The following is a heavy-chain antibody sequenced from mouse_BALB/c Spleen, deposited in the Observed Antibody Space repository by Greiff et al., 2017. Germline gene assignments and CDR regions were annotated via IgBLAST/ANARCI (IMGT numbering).Heavy chain of an antibody. V-gene: IGHV5-9-4*01. CDR2: ISSGGSYT. Sequence: EVKVEESGGGLVKPGGSLKLSCAASGFTFSSYAMSWVRQSPEKRLEWVAEISSGGSYTYYPDTVTGRFTISRDNAKNTLYLEMSSLRSEDTAMYYCARGSRGNYFDYWGQGTTLTVSS. D-gene: IGHD1-1*01. CDR1: GFTFSSYA. CDR3: ARGSRGNYFDY. J-gene: IGHJ2*01.